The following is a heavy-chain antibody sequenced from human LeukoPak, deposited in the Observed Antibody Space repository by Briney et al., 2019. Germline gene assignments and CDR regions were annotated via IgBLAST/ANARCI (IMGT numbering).Heavy chain of an antibody. Sequence: GASVKVSCKASGYTFTSYGINWVRQAPGQGLEWMGWISAYNGDTNYAQKLQGRVTMTTDTSTSTAYMELRSLRSDDTAVYYCAREGDWYSSTWSRFDPWGQGTLVTVSS. CDR2: ISAYNGDT. D-gene: IGHD6-13*01. V-gene: IGHV1-18*01. J-gene: IGHJ5*02. CDR1: GYTFTSYG. CDR3: AREGDWYSSTWSRFDP.